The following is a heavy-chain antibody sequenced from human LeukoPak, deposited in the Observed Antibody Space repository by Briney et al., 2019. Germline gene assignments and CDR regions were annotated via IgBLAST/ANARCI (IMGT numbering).Heavy chain of an antibody. CDR3: ARGSYYYDSSGYFRPQRRTYYFDY. Sequence: SETLSLTCTVSGGSIRSNSYYWGWIRQPPGKGLEWIGEINHSGSTNYNPSLKSRVTISVDTSKNQFSLKLSSVTAADTAVYYCARGSYYYDSSGYFRPQRRTYYFDYWGQGTLVTVSS. CDR2: INHSGST. CDR1: GGSIRSNSYY. V-gene: IGHV4-39*07. D-gene: IGHD3-22*01. J-gene: IGHJ4*02.